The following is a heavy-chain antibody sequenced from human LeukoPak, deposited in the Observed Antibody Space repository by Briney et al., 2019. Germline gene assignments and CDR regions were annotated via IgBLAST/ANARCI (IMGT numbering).Heavy chain of an antibody. J-gene: IGHJ5*02. D-gene: IGHD4-23*01. Sequence: GGSLRLSCVASGFTFSSYSMNWVRQAPGKGLEWVSYITSTSSTIFYADSVKGRFTISRDNAKNSLYLQMNSLRAEDTAVYYCATLQYGGNSNWFDPWGQGTLVTVSS. CDR2: ITSTSSTI. CDR3: ATLQYGGNSNWFDP. V-gene: IGHV3-48*04. CDR1: GFTFSSYS.